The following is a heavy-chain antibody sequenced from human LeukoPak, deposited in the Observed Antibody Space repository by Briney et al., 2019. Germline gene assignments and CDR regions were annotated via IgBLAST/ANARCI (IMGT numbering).Heavy chain of an antibody. D-gene: IGHD3-22*01. CDR3: ARVKPYYYDSSGYTRGYYFDY. V-gene: IGHV1-69*06. CDR1: GGTFSSYA. J-gene: IGHJ4*02. CDR2: IIPIFGTA. Sequence: SVKVSCKASGGTFSSYAISWVRQAPGQGLEWMGRIIPIFGTANYAQKFQGRVTITADKSTSTAHMELSSLRSEDTAVYYCARVKPYYYDSSGYTRGYYFDYWGQGTLVTVSS.